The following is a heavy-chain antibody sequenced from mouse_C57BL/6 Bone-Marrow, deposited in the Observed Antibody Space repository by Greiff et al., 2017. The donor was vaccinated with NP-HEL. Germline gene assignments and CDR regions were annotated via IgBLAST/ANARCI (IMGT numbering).Heavy chain of an antibody. CDR1: GYSFTSYY. Sequence: QVQLQQSGPELVKPGASVKISCKASGYSFTSYYIHWVKQRPGQGLAWIGWIYPGSGNTKYNEQFKGKATLTADTSSSTAYMQLSSLTSEDSEVYYCARWGYDYDGYYYAMDYWGQGTSVTVSS. J-gene: IGHJ4*01. CDR3: ARWGYDYDGYYYAMDY. CDR2: IYPGSGNT. D-gene: IGHD2-4*01. V-gene: IGHV1-66*01.